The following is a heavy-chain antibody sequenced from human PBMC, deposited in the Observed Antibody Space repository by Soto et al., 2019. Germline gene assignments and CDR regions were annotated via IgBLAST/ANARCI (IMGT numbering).Heavy chain of an antibody. Sequence: QVQLVQSGAEVKKPGSSVKVSCKASGGTFSSYAISWVRQAPGQGLEWMGGIIPIFGTANYAQKFQGRVTITADEATSTAYMELSSLRSEDMAVYYCASTEHRGYCSGGSCYWSDYWGQGTLVTVSS. D-gene: IGHD2-15*01. V-gene: IGHV1-69*01. CDR1: GGTFSSYA. J-gene: IGHJ4*02. CDR2: IIPIFGTA. CDR3: ASTEHRGYCSGGSCYWSDY.